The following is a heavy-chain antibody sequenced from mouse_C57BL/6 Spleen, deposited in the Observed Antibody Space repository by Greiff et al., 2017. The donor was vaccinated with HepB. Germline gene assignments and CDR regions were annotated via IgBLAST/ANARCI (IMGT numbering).Heavy chain of an antibody. CDR3: ERRGTLYSNYDAIDY. CDR2: LYPGDGET. Sequence: QVQLQQSGPELVKPGASVKISCKASGYAFSSSWMNWVKQRPGKGLEWIGRLYPGDGETNYNGKFKGKATLTADKSSSTAYMPLSSLTSEDSTVYSCERRGTLYSNYDAIDYWGQGTSVTVSS. J-gene: IGHJ4*01. CDR1: GYAFSSSW. V-gene: IGHV1-82*01. D-gene: IGHD2-5*01.